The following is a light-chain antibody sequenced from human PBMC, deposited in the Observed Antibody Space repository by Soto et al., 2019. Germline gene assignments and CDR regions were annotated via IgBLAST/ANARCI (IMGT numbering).Light chain of an antibody. CDR1: QSVGSS. V-gene: IGKV3-15*01. Sequence: EIVMTQSPATLSVSPGERATLSCRASQSVGSSFAWYQQKPGQAPRLLIYDASTRATGIPARFSGSGSGTEFTLTISSLQSEDFAVYYCHQYNNWPPLFTFGPGTKLEIK. J-gene: IGKJ3*01. CDR3: HQYNNWPPLFT. CDR2: DAS.